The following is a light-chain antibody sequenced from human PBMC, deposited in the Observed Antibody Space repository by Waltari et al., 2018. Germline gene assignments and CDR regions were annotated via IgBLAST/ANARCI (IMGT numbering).Light chain of an antibody. CDR1: VATVGSDY. J-gene: IGLJ3*02. CDR3: AAWDDSLSGWV. Sequence: SVLTQPPSASGTPRRRLPVACSGCVATVGSDYEYWYQQLPGTAPKLLIYRNNQRPSGVPDRFSGSKSGTSASLAISGLRSEDEADYYCAAWDDSLSGWVFGGGTKLTVL. CDR2: RNN. V-gene: IGLV1-47*01.